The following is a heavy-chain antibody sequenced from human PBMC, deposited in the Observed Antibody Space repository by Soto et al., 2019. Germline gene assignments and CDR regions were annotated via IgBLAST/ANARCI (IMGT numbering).Heavy chain of an antibody. V-gene: IGHV4-31*03. CDR1: GGSISSGVYY. J-gene: IGHJ6*03. D-gene: IGHD5-12*01. CDR2: IYYSGST. Sequence: SETLPRTCTVSGGSISSGVYYWSWIRQHPGKGLEWIGYIYYSGSTYYNPSLKSRVTISVDTSKNQFSLKLSSVTAADTAVYYCASLDSSGYRPYYYMDVWGKGTTVTVSS. CDR3: ASLDSSGYRPYYYMDV.